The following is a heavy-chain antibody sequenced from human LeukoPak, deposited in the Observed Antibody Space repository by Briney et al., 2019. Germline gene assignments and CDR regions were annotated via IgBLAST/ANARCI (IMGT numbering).Heavy chain of an antibody. V-gene: IGHV3-23*01. J-gene: IGHJ6*02. CDR1: GFTFSSYA. CDR3: AKAMMGVNMVRRSSNYGMDV. Sequence: PGGSLRLSCAASGFTFSSYAMNWVRQAPGKGLEWVSTISSSGGSTYYADSVKGRFTISRDNSKNTLFLQMNSLRAEDTAVYYCAKAMMGVNMVRRSSNYGMDVWGQGTTVTVSS. D-gene: IGHD3-10*01. CDR2: ISSSGGST.